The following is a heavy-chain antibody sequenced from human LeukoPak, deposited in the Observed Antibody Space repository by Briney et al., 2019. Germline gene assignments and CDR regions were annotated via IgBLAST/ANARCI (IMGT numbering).Heavy chain of an antibody. CDR1: GGSISSYY. CDR3: ARRLATRFDP. D-gene: IGHD1-26*01. Sequence: SETLSLTCTVSGGSISSYYWSWIRQPPGKGLEWIGYIYTSGSTNYNPSLKSRVTISVDTSKNQFSLKLSSVTAADTAVYYCARRLATRFDPWGQRTLVTVSS. CDR2: IYTSGST. J-gene: IGHJ5*02. V-gene: IGHV4-4*09.